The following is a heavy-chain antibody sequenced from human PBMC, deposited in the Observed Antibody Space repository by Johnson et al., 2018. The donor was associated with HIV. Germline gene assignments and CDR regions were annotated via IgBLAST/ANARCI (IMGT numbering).Heavy chain of an antibody. CDR3: ASEGALWSDAFDI. CDR1: GFTFSNAW. Sequence: QVQLVESGGGLVKPGGSLRLSCAASGFTFSNAWMHWLRQAPGKGLESAAVISYDGSNKYYSDSVKSRFTISRDNSKNTLYLQMNSLRAEDTAVYYCASEGALWSDAFDIWGQGTMVTVSS. D-gene: IGHD1-26*01. CDR2: ISYDGSNK. V-gene: IGHV3-30-3*01. J-gene: IGHJ3*02.